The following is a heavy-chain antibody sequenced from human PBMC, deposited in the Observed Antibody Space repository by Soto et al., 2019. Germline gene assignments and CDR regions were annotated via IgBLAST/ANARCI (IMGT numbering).Heavy chain of an antibody. Sequence: KPGGSLRLSCAASGFTFSSYSMNWVRQAPGKGLEWVSSISSSSSYIYYADSVKGRFTISRDNAKNSLYLQMNSLRAEDTAVYYCARDLEYSSSYFDYWGQGTLVTVSS. CDR2: ISSSSSYI. V-gene: IGHV3-21*01. CDR3: ARDLEYSSSYFDY. J-gene: IGHJ4*02. D-gene: IGHD6-6*01. CDR1: GFTFSSYS.